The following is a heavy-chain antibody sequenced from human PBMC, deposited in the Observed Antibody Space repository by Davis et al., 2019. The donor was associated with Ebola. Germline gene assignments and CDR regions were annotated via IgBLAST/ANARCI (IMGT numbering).Heavy chain of an antibody. V-gene: IGHV3-72*01. J-gene: IGHJ6*02. CDR3: ARVGTSHYYGMDV. CDR2: IRNKANSYIT. CDR1: GFTFSDHY. Sequence: PGGSLRLSCAASGFTFSDHYMDWVRQAPGKGLERVGRIRNKANSYITEYAASVKGRFTISGDDSKNALYLQMNSLKTEDTAVYFCARVGTSHYYGMDVWGQGTTVTVSS.